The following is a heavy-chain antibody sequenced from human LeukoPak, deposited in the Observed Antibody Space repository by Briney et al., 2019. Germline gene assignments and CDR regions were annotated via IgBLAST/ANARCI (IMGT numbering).Heavy chain of an antibody. CDR2: IYPGDSDT. Sequence: GESLKISCKGSGYSFTSYWIGWVRQMPGKGLEWMGIIYPGDSDTRYSPSFQGQVTISADKSISTAYLQWSSLKASDTAMYYCARQPKYCSSTSCYFDYWGQGTLVTVSS. D-gene: IGHD2-2*01. V-gene: IGHV5-51*01. CDR1: GYSFTSYW. CDR3: ARQPKYCSSTSCYFDY. J-gene: IGHJ4*02.